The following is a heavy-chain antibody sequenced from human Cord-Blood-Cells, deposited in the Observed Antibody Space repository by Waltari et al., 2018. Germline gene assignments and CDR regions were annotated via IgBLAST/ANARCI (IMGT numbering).Heavy chain of an antibody. D-gene: IGHD6-13*01. CDR3: ARRVSIAAAGYWYFDL. CDR2: MNPNSGNT. J-gene: IGHJ2*01. CDR1: GYTFTSYA. Sequence: QVQLVQSGAEVTKPGASVKVSCKASGYTFTSYAINWVRQATGQGLEWMGWMNPNSGNTGYAQKFQGRVTMTRNTSISTAYMELSSLRSEDTAVYYCARRVSIAAAGYWYFDLWGRGTLVTVSS. V-gene: IGHV1-8*01.